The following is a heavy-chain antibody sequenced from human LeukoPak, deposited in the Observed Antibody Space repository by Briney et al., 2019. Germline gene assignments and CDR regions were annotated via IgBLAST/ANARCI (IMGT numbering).Heavy chain of an antibody. CDR3: ANSPLGAFFFDY. CDR2: ISGSGGST. V-gene: IGHV3-23*01. Sequence: PGGSLRLSCAASGFTFSSYAMSWVRQAPGKGLEWVSAISGSGGSTYYTDSVKGRFTISRDNSKNTLYRQMNSLRAEDTAVYYCANSPLGAFFFDYWGQGTLVTVSS. D-gene: IGHD3-10*01. J-gene: IGHJ4*02. CDR1: GFTFSSYA.